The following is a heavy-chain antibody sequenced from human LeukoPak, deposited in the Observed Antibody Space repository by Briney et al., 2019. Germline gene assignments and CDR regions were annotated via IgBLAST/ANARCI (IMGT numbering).Heavy chain of an antibody. V-gene: IGHV3-30*02. J-gene: IGHJ3*02. CDR3: AKDRTATHDAFDI. CDR1: GFTFSSYG. CDR2: IWNGGSNE. D-gene: IGHD5-24*01. Sequence: GGSLRLSCAASGFTFSSYGMHWVRQAPGKGLEWVAVIWNGGSNEYYGDSVKGRFTISRDNSKNTLYLQMNSLRAEDTAVYYCAKDRTATHDAFDIWGQGTMVTVSS.